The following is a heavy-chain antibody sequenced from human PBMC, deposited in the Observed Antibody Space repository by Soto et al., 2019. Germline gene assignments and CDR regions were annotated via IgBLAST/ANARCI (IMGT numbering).Heavy chain of an antibody. CDR1: GGSFSGYY. D-gene: IGHD3-10*01. Sequence: QVQLQQWGAGLLKPSETLSLTCAVYGGSFSGYYWSWIRQPPGKGLEWIGEINHSGSTNYNPSLKSRVTISVDTSKNQFSLKLSSVTAADTAVYYCARWERSSGSYGSLFDYWGQETLVTVSS. J-gene: IGHJ4*02. CDR2: INHSGST. V-gene: IGHV4-34*01. CDR3: ARWERSSGSYGSLFDY.